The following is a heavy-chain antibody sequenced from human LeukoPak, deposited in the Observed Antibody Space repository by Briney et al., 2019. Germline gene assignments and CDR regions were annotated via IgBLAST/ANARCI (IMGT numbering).Heavy chain of an antibody. J-gene: IGHJ3*02. D-gene: IGHD1-26*01. CDR3: ARGSGSYFSTWLGAFDI. V-gene: IGHV4-39*07. Sequence: SETLSLTCTVSGGSISSSSYYWGWIRQPPGKGLEWIGSIYYSGSTYYNPSLKSRVTISVDTSKNQFSLKLSSVTAADTAVYYCARGSGSYFSTWLGAFDIWGQGTMVTVSS. CDR2: IYYSGST. CDR1: GGSISSSSYY.